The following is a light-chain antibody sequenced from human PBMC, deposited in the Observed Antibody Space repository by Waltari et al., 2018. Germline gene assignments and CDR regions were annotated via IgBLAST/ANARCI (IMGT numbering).Light chain of an antibody. J-gene: IGKJ2*01. CDR3: QHYDDWPPYT. CDR1: QSVNTN. CDR2: GAS. V-gene: IGKV3-15*01. Sequence: EIVMTQSPATLSVSPGERATLPCRASQSVNTNLAWYQQKPVQAPRLLIYGASTRATGIPARFSGSGSGTEFTLTISSLQSEDFAVYYCQHYDDWPPYTFGQGTKLEIK.